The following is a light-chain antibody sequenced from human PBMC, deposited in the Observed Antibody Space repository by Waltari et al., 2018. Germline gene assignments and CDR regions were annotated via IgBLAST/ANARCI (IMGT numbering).Light chain of an antibody. Sequence: QLVLTQSPSASASLGASVKLTCTLSSGHSSNVIAWLQEQPGKGPRYLMKVNSDGSHSKGDGITARFSGSSSGAERYLTISSLQSEDEADYYCQTGGHGTWVFGGGTKLTVL. CDR2: VNSDGSH. J-gene: IGLJ3*02. CDR1: SGHSSNV. V-gene: IGLV4-69*01. CDR3: QTGGHGTWV.